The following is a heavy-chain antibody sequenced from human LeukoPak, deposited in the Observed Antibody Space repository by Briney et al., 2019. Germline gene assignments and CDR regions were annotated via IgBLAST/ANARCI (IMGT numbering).Heavy chain of an antibody. CDR2: ISSSSSYI. Sequence: GGSLRLSCAASGFTFSSYSMIWVRQAPGKGLEWVSSISSSSSYIYYADSVKGRFTISRDNAKNSLYLQMNSLRAEDTAVYYCARDFSGSYAFDAFDIWGQGTMVTVSS. CDR1: GFTFSSYS. J-gene: IGHJ3*02. V-gene: IGHV3-21*01. D-gene: IGHD1-26*01. CDR3: ARDFSGSYAFDAFDI.